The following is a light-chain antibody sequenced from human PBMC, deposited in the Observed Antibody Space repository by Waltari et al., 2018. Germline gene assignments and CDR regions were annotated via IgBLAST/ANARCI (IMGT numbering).Light chain of an antibody. V-gene: IGLV2-8*01. Sequence: QSALTQPPSASGSPGHSVTISCTVTARDVGGFRFVSWYQQHPGKAPRLIIYDVITRPSGFPDRFPGPKSGNTASLPVSGLQPEDEADYFCCSFSGANNLLFGGGTKLAVL. CDR2: DVI. J-gene: IGLJ2*01. CDR3: CSFSGANNLL. CDR1: ARDVGGFRF.